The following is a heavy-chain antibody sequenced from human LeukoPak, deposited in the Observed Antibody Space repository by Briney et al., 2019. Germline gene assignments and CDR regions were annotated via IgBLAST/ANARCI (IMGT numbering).Heavy chain of an antibody. J-gene: IGHJ5*02. Sequence: PSETLSLTCTVSGGSISSSSYYWGWIRQPPGKGLEWIGSIYYSGSTYYNPSLKSRVTISVDTSKNQFSLKLSSVTAADTAVYYCARRLYFDWHGNWFAPWGQGTLVTVSS. D-gene: IGHD3-9*01. CDR3: ARRLYFDWHGNWFAP. CDR1: GGSISSSSYY. CDR2: IYYSGST. V-gene: IGHV4-39*01.